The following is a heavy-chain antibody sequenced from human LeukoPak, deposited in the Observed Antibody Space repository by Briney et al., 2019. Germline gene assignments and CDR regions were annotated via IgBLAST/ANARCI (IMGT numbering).Heavy chain of an antibody. CDR3: ARDSYDSSGYYLSSDY. J-gene: IGHJ4*02. D-gene: IGHD3-22*01. CDR1: GYTFTSYG. V-gene: IGHV1-18*01. CDR2: ISAYNGNT. Sequence: ASVRVSCKAPGYTFTSYGVSWVRQAPGQGLEWMGWISAYNGNTNYAQKLQGRVTMTTDTSTSTAYMELRSLRSDDTAVYYCARDSYDSSGYYLSSDYWGQGTLVTVSS.